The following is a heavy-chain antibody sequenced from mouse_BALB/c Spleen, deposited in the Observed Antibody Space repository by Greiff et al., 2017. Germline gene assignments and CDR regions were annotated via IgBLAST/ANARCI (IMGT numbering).Heavy chain of an antibody. Sequence: VQLVESGPELVKPGALVKISCKASGYTFTSYDINWVKQRPGHGLEWIGDIYPGGGYTNYNEKFKGKATLTADTSSSTAYMQLSSLTSEDSAVYFCARSNYGNYEGYFDYWGQGTTLTVSS. CDR2: IYPGGGYT. V-gene: IGHV1-66*01. J-gene: IGHJ2*01. CDR1: GYTFTSYD. CDR3: ARSNYGNYEGYFDY. D-gene: IGHD2-1*01.